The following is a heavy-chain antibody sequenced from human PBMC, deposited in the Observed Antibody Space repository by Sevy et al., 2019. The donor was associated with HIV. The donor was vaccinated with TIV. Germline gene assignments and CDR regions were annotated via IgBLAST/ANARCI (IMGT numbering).Heavy chain of an antibody. V-gene: IGHV3-23*01. CDR3: AEGGGGHYDPDEIGYYFYYYNMDV. CDR1: GFSFDSYG. Sequence: GESLKISCAVSGFSFDSYGMTWVRQAPGKGLEWVSGISGSGTRTYYADSVKGRFSISRDNSKNRLYLQMNSLRSEDTGIYYCAEGGGGHYDPDEIGYYFYYYNMDVWGKGTTVTVSS. J-gene: IGHJ6*03. D-gene: IGHD3-22*01. CDR2: ISGSGTRT.